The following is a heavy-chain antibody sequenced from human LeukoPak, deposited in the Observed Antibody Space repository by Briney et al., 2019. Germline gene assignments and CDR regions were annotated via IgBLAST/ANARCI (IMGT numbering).Heavy chain of an antibody. J-gene: IGHJ3*02. D-gene: IGHD6-6*01. Sequence: SETLSLTCTVSGGSISSYYWSWIRQPPGKGLEWIGYIYYSGSTNYNPSLKSRVTISVDTSKNQFSLKLSSVTAADTAVYYCARDIAARVFGGAFDIWGQGTMVTVSS. V-gene: IGHV4-59*01. CDR1: GGSISSYY. CDR2: IYYSGST. CDR3: ARDIAARVFGGAFDI.